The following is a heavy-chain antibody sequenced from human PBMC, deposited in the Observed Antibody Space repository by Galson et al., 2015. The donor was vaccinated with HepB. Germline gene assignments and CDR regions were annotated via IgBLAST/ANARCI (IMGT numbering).Heavy chain of an antibody. CDR3: ARASSYSSSYYDF. V-gene: IGHV4-4*02. CDR2: IYHSGSS. D-gene: IGHD6-13*01. Sequence: SETLSLTCAVSGGSITSSYWWSWVRQPPGKGLEWIGDIYHSGSSNYKPSLKSRVTISVDKPKSQFSLQLRSVTAADTAVYYCARASSYSSSYYDFWGQGILVTVSS. CDR1: GGSITSSYW. J-gene: IGHJ4*02.